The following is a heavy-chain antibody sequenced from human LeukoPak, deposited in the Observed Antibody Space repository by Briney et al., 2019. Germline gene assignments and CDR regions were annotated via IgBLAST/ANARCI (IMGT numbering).Heavy chain of an antibody. Sequence: GRSLRLSCEASGFTFSSYAMHWVRQAPGKGLEWVAVISYDGSNKYYADSVKGRFTISRDNSKNTLYLQMNSLRAEDTAVYYCARDLGDGDYGDYVSYYFDYWGQGTLVTVSS. CDR2: ISYDGSNK. J-gene: IGHJ4*02. D-gene: IGHD4-17*01. V-gene: IGHV3-30*04. CDR3: ARDLGDGDYGDYVSYYFDY. CDR1: GFTFSSYA.